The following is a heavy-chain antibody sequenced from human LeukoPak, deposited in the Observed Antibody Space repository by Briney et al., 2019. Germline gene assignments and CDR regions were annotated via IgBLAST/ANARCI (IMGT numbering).Heavy chain of an antibody. CDR1: GGSISSGSYY. J-gene: IGHJ4*02. D-gene: IGHD3-10*01. V-gene: IGHV4-61*02. CDR2: IYTSGST. Sequence: SQTLSLTCTVSGGSISSGSYYWSWIRQPAGKGLEWIGRIYTSGSTNYNPSLKSRVTISVDTSKNQFSLKLSSVAAADTAVYYCARGPRGEYYFDYWGQGTLVTVSS. CDR3: ARGPRGEYYFDY.